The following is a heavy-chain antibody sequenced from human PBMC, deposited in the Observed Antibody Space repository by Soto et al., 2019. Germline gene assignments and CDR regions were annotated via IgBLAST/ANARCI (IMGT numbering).Heavy chain of an antibody. CDR3: ARSRSGAVPDSCGY. Sequence: QVQLVESGGRVVQPGGSLRLSCAASGFMFSRYAIHWVRQAPGKGLEWVAVISKDGSVNYYADSVRGRFSISRDKSKNTVYLEMNGMRDDDTAVFYCARSRSGAVPDSCGYWGQGTLVTVSS. D-gene: IGHD3-3*01. CDR2: ISKDGSVN. CDR1: GFMFSRYA. V-gene: IGHV3-30-3*01. J-gene: IGHJ1*01.